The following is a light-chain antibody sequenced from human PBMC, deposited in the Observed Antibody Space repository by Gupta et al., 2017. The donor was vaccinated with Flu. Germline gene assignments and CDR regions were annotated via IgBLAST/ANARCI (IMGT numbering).Light chain of an antibody. CDR2: DAS. V-gene: IGKV3D-15*03. CDR3: QQYKKWPPLT. CDR1: QKIGSD. Sequence: VTLSVFPGAIGALSCRASQKIGSDLAWFQQRPGQPPRLLIYDASIRDTGVPARFSGSGSGTELTLTISIRQSEDFAVYFCQQYKKWPPLTFGGGTKVEIK. J-gene: IGKJ4*01.